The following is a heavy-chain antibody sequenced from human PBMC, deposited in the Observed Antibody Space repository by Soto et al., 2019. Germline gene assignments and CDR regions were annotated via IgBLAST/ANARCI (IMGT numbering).Heavy chain of an antibody. CDR3: ERGGGSGAKHTSRYYYYGMDV. Sequence: ASVKVSCKASGYTFTGYYMHWVRQAPGQGLEWMGWINPNSGGTNYAQKFQGWVTMTRDTSISTAYMELSRLRSDDTAVYYCERGGGSGAKHTSRYYYYGMDVWGQGTTVTVSS. V-gene: IGHV1-2*04. D-gene: IGHD1-26*01. J-gene: IGHJ6*02. CDR1: GYTFTGYY. CDR2: INPNSGGT.